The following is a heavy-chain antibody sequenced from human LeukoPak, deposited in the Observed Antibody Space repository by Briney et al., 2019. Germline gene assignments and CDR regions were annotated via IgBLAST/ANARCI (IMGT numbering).Heavy chain of an antibody. CDR2: ISFDGSNK. CDR3: AKEDGADY. J-gene: IGHJ4*02. V-gene: IGHV3-30*18. CDR1: GFTFSTYV. Sequence: HPGGSLRLSCAASGFTFSTYVMHWVRQAPGKGLEWVGGISFDGSNKYYADSVKGRFTISRDNSQNTLHLQMNSLRAEDTAVYYCAKEDGADYWGQGTLVTVSS. D-gene: IGHD1-26*01.